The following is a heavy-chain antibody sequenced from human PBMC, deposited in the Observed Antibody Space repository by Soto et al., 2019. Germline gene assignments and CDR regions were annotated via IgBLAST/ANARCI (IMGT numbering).Heavy chain of an antibody. CDR2: IIPIFGTA. J-gene: IGHJ2*01. CDR1: GGTFSSYA. V-gene: IGHV1-69*12. Sequence: QVQLVQSGAEVKKPGSSVKVSCKASGGTFSSYAISWVRQAPGQGLEWMGGIIPIFGTANYAQKFQGRVTITADDSTSRAYMELSSLRSEDTAVYYCARPPDYGDSTGTGYFDLWGRGTLVTVSS. CDR3: ARPPDYGDSTGTGYFDL. D-gene: IGHD4-17*01.